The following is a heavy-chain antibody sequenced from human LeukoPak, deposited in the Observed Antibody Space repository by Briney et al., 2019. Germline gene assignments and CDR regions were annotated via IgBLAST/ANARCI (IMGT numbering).Heavy chain of an antibody. CDR3: AKPYYYGSRSYMDY. D-gene: IGHD3-10*01. J-gene: IGHJ4*02. V-gene: IGHV3-30*18. CDR1: GVTFSSYG. CDR2: ISYDGSNT. Sequence: GGSLRLSCAASGVTFSSYGMHWVRQAPGQGLEWVAVISYDGSNTYYADSVKGRFTISRDNSKNMLYLQMNSLRAEGTAVYYCAKPYYYGSRSYMDYWGQGTLVTVSS.